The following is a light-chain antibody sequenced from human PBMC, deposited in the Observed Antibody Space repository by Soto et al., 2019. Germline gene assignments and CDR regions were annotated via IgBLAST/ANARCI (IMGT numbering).Light chain of an antibody. J-gene: IGKJ1*01. CDR1: QSVGSTY. V-gene: IGKV3-20*01. CDR3: QQYGSSPRT. CDR2: GAS. Sequence: EVVLTQSPDTLSLSPGQRATVACMASQSVGSTYLAWYQQKPGQAPRLLIFGASSRATGIADRFSGSGSGTDFTLTISRLEPEDFAVYYCQQYGSSPRTFGQGTK.